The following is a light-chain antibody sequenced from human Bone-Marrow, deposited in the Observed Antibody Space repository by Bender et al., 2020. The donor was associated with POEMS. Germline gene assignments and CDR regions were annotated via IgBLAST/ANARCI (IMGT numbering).Light chain of an antibody. CDR3: CSYADNSVWV. Sequence: QSALTQPPSVSGSPGQSITISCTGTSSDVGSYNLVSWYQQHPGKAPKLMIYEGSKRPSGVSNRFSGSKSGNTASLTISGLQAEDEADFYCCSYADNSVWVFGGGTKLTVL. V-gene: IGLV2-23*01. CDR1: SSDVGSYNL. CDR2: EGS. J-gene: IGLJ3*02.